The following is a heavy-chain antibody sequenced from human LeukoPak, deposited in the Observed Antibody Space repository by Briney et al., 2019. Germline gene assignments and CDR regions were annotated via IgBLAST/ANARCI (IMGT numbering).Heavy chain of an antibody. D-gene: IGHD2-2*01. Sequence: SQTLSLTCTVSGGSISSGGYYWSWIRQHPGKGLEWIGYIYYSGSTYYNPSLKSRVTISVDTSKNQFSLKLSSVTAADTAVYYCARGQFEIVVVPASALYGMDVWGQGTTVTVSS. CDR2: IYYSGST. V-gene: IGHV4-31*03. CDR1: GGSISSGGYY. CDR3: ARGQFEIVVVPASALYGMDV. J-gene: IGHJ6*02.